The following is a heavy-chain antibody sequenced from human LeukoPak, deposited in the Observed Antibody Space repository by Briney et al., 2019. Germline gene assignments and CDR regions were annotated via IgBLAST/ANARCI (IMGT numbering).Heavy chain of an antibody. J-gene: IGHJ4*02. V-gene: IGHV3-11*01. CDR2: ISSSGSTI. Sequence: LSLTCAVYGGSFSGYYWTWIRQAPGKGLEWVSYISSSGSTIYYSDSVKGRFTISRDNAKNSLYLQMNSLRPEDTAVYYCARDPIQLWSFDYWGQGTLVTVSS. D-gene: IGHD5-18*01. CDR3: ARDPIQLWSFDY. CDR1: GGSFSGYY.